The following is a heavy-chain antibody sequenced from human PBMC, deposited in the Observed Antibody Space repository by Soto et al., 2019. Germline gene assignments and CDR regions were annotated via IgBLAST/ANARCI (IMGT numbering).Heavy chain of an antibody. CDR3: AREGSDNYVDY. CDR1: GGSISSYY. J-gene: IGHJ4*02. Sequence: SETLSLTCTVSGGSISSYYWSWIRQPPGKGLEWIGYIYYSGSTYYNPSLKSRVTISVDTSKNQFSLKLSSVTAADTAVYYCAREGSDNYVDYWGQGTRVTVSS. V-gene: IGHV4-59*12. CDR2: IYYSGST.